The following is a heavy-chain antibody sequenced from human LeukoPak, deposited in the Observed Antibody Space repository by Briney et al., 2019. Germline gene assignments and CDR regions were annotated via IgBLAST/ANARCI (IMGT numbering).Heavy chain of an antibody. CDR2: ISSISSST. D-gene: IGHD5/OR15-5a*01. CDR3: VRAGTRSSTPLLFEY. Sequence: PGGSLRLSCAASGFTFSDYYMNWIRQAPGKGLEWVSYISSISSSTNYADSVKGRFTISRDNAKNSLCLQMNSLRAEDTAVYYCVRAGTRSSTPLLFEYWGQGTLVTVSP. CDR1: GFTFSDYY. V-gene: IGHV3-11*06. J-gene: IGHJ4*02.